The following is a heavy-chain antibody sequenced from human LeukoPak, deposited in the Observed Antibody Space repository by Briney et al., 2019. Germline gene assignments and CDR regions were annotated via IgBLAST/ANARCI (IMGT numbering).Heavy chain of an antibody. J-gene: IGHJ4*02. D-gene: IGHD3-16*02. CDR2: MNPNSGNT. V-gene: IGHV1-8*01. CDR1: GYTLTSYD. CDR3: ARITFGGVIVNGD. Sequence: ASVKVSCKASGYTLTSYDVNWVRQATGQGLEWMGWMNPNSGNTGYAQKFQGRVTMTRNTSITTAYMELSSLRSEDTAVYYCARITFGGVIVNGDWGQGTLVTVSS.